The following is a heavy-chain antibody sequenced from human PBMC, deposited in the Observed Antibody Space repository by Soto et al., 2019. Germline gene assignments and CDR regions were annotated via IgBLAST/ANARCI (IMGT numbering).Heavy chain of an antibody. V-gene: IGHV4-59*01. Sequence: QVQLQESGPGLVKPSETLSLTCTVSGGSISSYYWSWIRQPPGKGLEWIGYIYYSGSTNYNPSLKRRVTISVDTYKNQFSLKLSSVTAADTAVYYCARDDGYSSSGSTNAFDFWGQGTMVAVSS. D-gene: IGHD6-13*01. CDR3: ARDDGYSSSGSTNAFDF. CDR2: IYYSGST. CDR1: GGSISSYY. J-gene: IGHJ3*01.